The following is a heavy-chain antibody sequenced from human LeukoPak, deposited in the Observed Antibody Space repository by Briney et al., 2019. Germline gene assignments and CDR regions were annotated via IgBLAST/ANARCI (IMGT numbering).Heavy chain of an antibody. Sequence: GGSLRLSCAASGFTFSSYGMHWVRQAPGKGLEWVAVISYHGSNKYYADSVKGRFTISRDNSKNTLYLQMNSLRAEDTAVYYCAKEMGTYYYDSSGQLAFDYWGQGTLVTVSS. D-gene: IGHD3-22*01. CDR3: AKEMGTYYYDSSGQLAFDY. V-gene: IGHV3-30*18. J-gene: IGHJ4*02. CDR2: ISYHGSNK. CDR1: GFTFSSYG.